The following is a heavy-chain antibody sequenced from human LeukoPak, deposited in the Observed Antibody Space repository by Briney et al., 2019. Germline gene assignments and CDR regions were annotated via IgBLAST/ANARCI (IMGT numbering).Heavy chain of an antibody. CDR1: GGSISSDY. D-gene: IGHD1-1*01. CDR2: IHYSGSA. Sequence: ASETLSLTCTVSGGSISSDYWSWIRQPPGKGLEWIGYIHYSGSANYKPSLKSRVIISVDKSKNQFSLRLSSVTAADTAVYYCARVSWFPGTSYYYMDVWGKGTTVTVSS. J-gene: IGHJ6*03. V-gene: IGHV4-59*01. CDR3: ARVSWFPGTSYYYMDV.